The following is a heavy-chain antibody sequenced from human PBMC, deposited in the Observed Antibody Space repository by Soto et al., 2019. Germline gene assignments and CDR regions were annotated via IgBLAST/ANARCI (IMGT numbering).Heavy chain of an antibody. J-gene: IGHJ4*02. CDR1: GFTFSSYN. CDR3: SRSPRVGVRGGY. V-gene: IGHV3-21*01. CDR2: ITDGSRYI. D-gene: IGHD3-16*01. Sequence: EVQLVESGGGLVKPGESLRLSCEGSGFTFSSYNINWVRQAPGKGLEWVSSITDGSRYIHQPDSMRGRFTISRDDAINSVYLQMNSLRAEDTAVYYCSRSPRVGVRGGYWGQGTLVTVSS.